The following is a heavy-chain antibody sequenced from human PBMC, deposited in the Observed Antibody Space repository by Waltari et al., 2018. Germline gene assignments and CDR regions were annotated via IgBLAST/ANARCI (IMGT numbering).Heavy chain of an antibody. V-gene: IGHV4-4*07. CDR3: ARDKMLLRTMDV. D-gene: IGHD2-8*01. CDR1: GASVSSDY. CDR2: IYSSGNT. J-gene: IGHJ6*02. Sequence: QVRLQESGPGLVKPSETLSLICTVPGASVSSDYWSWIRQPAGKGLEWIGRIYSSGNTNYSPSLRGRLTISVDTSKNQVSLRLTSVTAADSAVYYGARDKMLLRTMDVWGQGTTVVVSS.